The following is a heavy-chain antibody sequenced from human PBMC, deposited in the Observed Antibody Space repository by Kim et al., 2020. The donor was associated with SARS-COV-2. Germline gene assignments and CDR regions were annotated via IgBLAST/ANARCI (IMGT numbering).Heavy chain of an antibody. CDR2: ISSSSSYI. V-gene: IGHV3-21*01. Sequence: GGSLRLSCAASGFTFSSYSMNWVRQAPGKGLEWVSSISSSSSYIYYADSVKGRFTISRDNAKNSLYLQMNSLRAEDTAVYYCARAPIMDILGLEMRFDPWGQGTLVTVSS. CDR1: GFTFSSYS. CDR3: ARAPIMDILGLEMRFDP. D-gene: IGHD2-2*03. J-gene: IGHJ5*02.